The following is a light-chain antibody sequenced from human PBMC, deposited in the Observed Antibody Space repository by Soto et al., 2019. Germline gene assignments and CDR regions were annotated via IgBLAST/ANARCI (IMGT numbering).Light chain of an antibody. CDR1: QSVSSSY. J-gene: IGKJ4*01. CDR2: GAS. V-gene: IGKV3-20*01. Sequence: EIVLTQSPGTLSLPPGERATLSCRASQSVSSSYLAWYQQKPGQAPRLLIYGASSRATGIPDRFSGSGSGTDFTLTISRLEPEDLAVYYCQQYGNSPLTFGGGTKVEIK. CDR3: QQYGNSPLT.